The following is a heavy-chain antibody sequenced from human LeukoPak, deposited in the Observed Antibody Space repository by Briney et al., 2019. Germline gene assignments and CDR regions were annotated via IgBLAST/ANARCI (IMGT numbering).Heavy chain of an antibody. CDR1: GFTFDSYA. CDR2: ISGGGGIT. Sequence: PGGSLSLSCAASGFTFDSYAMTWVRQAPGKGLEWVSRISGGGGITNYADSVKGRFTSSRDNSKYTLFLQMNSLRAEDTAVYYCAKYGVDCSSTSCYPLYYMDVWGKGTTVTVSS. V-gene: IGHV3-23*01. J-gene: IGHJ6*03. D-gene: IGHD2-2*01. CDR3: AKYGVDCSSTSCYPLYYMDV.